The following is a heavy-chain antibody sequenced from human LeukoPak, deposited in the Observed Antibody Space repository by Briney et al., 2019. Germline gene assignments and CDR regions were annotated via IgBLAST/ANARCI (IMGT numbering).Heavy chain of an antibody. D-gene: IGHD3-22*01. CDR1: GFTFSSYW. CDR3: ARDAHSYYYYDSSGYYWSPFDY. CDR2: VEQDGSEK. J-gene: IGHJ4*02. Sequence: GGSLRLSCAASGFTFSSYWMSWVRQAPGKGLEWVANVEQDGSEKYYVDSVKGRFTISRDNAKNSLYLQMNSLRAEDTAVYYCARDAHSYYYYDSSGYYWSPFDYWGQRTLATVSS. V-gene: IGHV3-7*01.